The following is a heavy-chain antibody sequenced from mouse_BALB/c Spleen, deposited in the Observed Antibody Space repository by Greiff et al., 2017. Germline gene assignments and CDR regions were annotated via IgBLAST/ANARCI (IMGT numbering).Heavy chain of an antibody. J-gene: IGHJ3*01. CDR1: GYTFTDYE. CDR2: IDPETGGT. V-gene: IGHV1-15*01. D-gene: IGHD2-2*01. CDR3: ARGGYDDSY. Sequence: QVQLQQSGAELVRPGASVTLSCKASGYTFTDYEMHWVKQTPVHGLEWIGAIDPETGGTAYNQKFKGKATLTADKSSSTAYMELRSLTSEDSAVYCCARGGYDDSYWGQGTLVTVS.